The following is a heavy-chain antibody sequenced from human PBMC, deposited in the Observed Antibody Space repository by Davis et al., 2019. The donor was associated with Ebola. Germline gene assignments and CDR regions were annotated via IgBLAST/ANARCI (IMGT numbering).Heavy chain of an antibody. CDR3: ARGPEGATDDAFDI. Sequence: PGGSLRLSCAASGFTFSDYYMSWIRQAPGKGLEWVSYISSSSSYTNYADSVKGQFTISRDNSKNLLYLQMNSLRAEDTAVYYCARGPEGATDDAFDIWGQGTMVTVSS. D-gene: IGHD1-26*01. CDR2: ISSSSSYT. J-gene: IGHJ3*02. V-gene: IGHV3-11*06. CDR1: GFTFSDYY.